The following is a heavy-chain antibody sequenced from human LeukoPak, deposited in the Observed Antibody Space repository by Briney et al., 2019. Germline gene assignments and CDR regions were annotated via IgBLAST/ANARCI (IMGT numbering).Heavy chain of an antibody. Sequence: SETLSLTCTVSGDSISSNDYYWGWIRQPPGKGLEWIGSIYYGGSTYYNPSLKSRVITSVDTSMNQFSLKLSFVTTADTAVYYCARALGYCSGGSCTRGYNWFDPWGQGTLVTVPS. CDR2: IYYGGST. CDR1: GDSISSNDYY. CDR3: ARALGYCSGGSCTRGYNWFDP. V-gene: IGHV4-39*01. D-gene: IGHD2-15*01. J-gene: IGHJ5*02.